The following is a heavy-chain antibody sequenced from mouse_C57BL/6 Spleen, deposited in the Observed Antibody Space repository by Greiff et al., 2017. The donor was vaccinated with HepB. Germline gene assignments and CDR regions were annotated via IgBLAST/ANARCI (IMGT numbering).Heavy chain of an antibody. CDR1: GYTFTSYW. V-gene: IGHV1-61*01. CDR2: IYPSDSET. J-gene: IGHJ3*01. CDR3: ARRSLDSAWFAY. D-gene: IGHD6-1*01. Sequence: QVQLQQPGAELVRPGSSVKLSCKASGYTFTSYWMDWVKQRPGQGLEWIGNIYPSDSETHYNQKFKDKATLTVDKSSSTAYMQLSSLTSEDSAVYYCARRSLDSAWFAYWGQGTLVTVSA.